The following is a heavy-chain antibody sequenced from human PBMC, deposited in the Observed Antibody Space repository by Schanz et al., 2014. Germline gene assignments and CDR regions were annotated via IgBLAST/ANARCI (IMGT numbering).Heavy chain of an antibody. V-gene: IGHV3-53*01. D-gene: IGHD2-21*02. CDR3: ARPSDSSWYMDV. CDR2: IYSSGST. Sequence: EVQLLESGGGLVRPGGSLRLSCAASGFTVSNSYIHWVRQAPGKGLEWVSTIYSSGSTYYADSVRGRFTISRDNSKNTLYLQMNSLRAEDTALYYCARPSDSSWYMDVWGKGTTVAVSS. J-gene: IGHJ6*03. CDR1: GFTVSNSY.